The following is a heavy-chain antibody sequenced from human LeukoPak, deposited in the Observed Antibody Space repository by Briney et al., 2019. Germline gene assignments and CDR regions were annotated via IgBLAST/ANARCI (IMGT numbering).Heavy chain of an antibody. D-gene: IGHD1-26*01. CDR1: GYTFTSYG. Sequence: GASVKVSCKASGYTFTSYGISWVRQAPGQGLEWMGWISAYNGKTNYAQKFQGRVTMTTDTSTNTAYMELRSLRSDDTAVYCCARDPQQLVGATGGGFEYWGQGTLVTVSS. V-gene: IGHV1-18*01. J-gene: IGHJ4*02. CDR2: ISAYNGKT. CDR3: ARDPQQLVGATGGGFEY.